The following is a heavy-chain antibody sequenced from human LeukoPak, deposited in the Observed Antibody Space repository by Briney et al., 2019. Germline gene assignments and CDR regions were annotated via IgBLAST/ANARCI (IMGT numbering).Heavy chain of an antibody. D-gene: IGHD6-19*01. Sequence: GGSLRLSCAASGFTFSSYWMHWVRQAPGKGLAWVSRINSDGSSTSYADSVKGRFTISRDNAKNTLYLQMNSLRAEDTAVYYCARDSSGWMSGSDYWGQGTLVTVSS. CDR2: INSDGSST. CDR1: GFTFSSYW. V-gene: IGHV3-74*01. CDR3: ARDSSGWMSGSDY. J-gene: IGHJ4*02.